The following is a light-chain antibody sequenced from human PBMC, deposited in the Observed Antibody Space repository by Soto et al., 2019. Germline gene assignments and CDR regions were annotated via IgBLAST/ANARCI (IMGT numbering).Light chain of an antibody. CDR1: QSISNW. CDR2: KAS. CDR3: QHYASCSGT. J-gene: IGKJ1*01. V-gene: IGKV1-5*03. Sequence: IPMTHSPSTLSASVGDRVTITCLASQSISNWVAWYQLKSGKAPNLLIYKASTLETGVPSRFSGSGSGTEFTLTISTLQPDDFATYYCQHYASCSGTFGQGTKVDI.